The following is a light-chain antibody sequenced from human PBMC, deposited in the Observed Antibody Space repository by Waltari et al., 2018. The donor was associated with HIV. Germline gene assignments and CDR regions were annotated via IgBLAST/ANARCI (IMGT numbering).Light chain of an antibody. CDR2: KDT. J-gene: IGLJ3*02. CDR3: QSADSSGGFWV. V-gene: IGLV3-25*03. Sequence: SYDLTQSSSVSVSPGQTARITCPGDALSKQYVYWYQKKSGQAPILVIYKDTERPSGIPERFSGSSSGTLVTLTINGVQVEDEADYYCQSADSSGGFWVFGGGTTLTVL. CDR1: ALSKQY.